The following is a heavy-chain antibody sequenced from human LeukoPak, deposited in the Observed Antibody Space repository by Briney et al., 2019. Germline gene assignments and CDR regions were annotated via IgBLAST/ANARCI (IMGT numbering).Heavy chain of an antibody. CDR1: GFAFNNEA. D-gene: IGHD5-18*01. V-gene: IGHV3-23*01. Sequence: GGSLRLSCAASGFAFNNEAMTWVRQPPGKGLEWVSTIVGDSTIEYYADSVQGRVIISSDNSKTMLFLHMNSLRAEDTAIYYCARQPYFYYSLGVWGKGTTVTVTS. CDR2: IVGDSTIE. J-gene: IGHJ6*03. CDR3: ARQPYFYYSLGV.